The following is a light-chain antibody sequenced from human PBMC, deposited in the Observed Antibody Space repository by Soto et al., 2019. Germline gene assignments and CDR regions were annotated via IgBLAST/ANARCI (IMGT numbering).Light chain of an antibody. V-gene: IGKV3-20*01. CDR1: QSVGSNY. CDR2: GAS. J-gene: IGKJ5*01. CDR3: HQYASSPLT. Sequence: IVLTQSPGTLSLSPGERATLSCRASQSVGSNYLAWYQQTPGQAPRLLIHGASTRATGIPDRFSGSGSGTDFTLTLSRLESEDSAVYYCHQYASSPLTFGQGTR.